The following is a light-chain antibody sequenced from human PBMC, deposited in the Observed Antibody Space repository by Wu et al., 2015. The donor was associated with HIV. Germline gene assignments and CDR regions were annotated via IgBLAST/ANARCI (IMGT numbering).Light chain of an antibody. V-gene: IGKV3-15*01. CDR3: QQYNGWPSGGT. Sequence: EIVMTQSPATLSVSPGERATLSCRASQSITSNLAWYQQRPGQAPRLLIYGASTRATGIPARFSASGSGTDFTLTISSLQSEDFAVYYCQQYNGWPSGGTFGQGTKGGNQT. CDR2: GAS. J-gene: IGKJ1*01. CDR1: QSITSN.